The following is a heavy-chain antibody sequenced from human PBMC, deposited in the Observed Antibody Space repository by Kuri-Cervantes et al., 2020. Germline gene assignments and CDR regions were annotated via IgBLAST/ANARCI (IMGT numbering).Heavy chain of an antibody. CDR3: ARERGGDDAFDI. V-gene: IGHV3-74*01. J-gene: IGHJ3*02. CDR1: GFTFSSYA. CDR2: INRDGSST. Sequence: GGSLRLSCAASGFTFSSYAMHWVRQAPGKGLEWVSRINRDGSSTSNADSVKGRFTISRDNAKNTVYLQMNSLRAEDTAVYYCARERGGDDAFDIWGLGTMVTVSS. D-gene: IGHD2-21*02.